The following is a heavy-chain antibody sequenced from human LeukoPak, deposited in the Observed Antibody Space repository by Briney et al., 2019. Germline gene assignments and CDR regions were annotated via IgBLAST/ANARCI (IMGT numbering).Heavy chain of an antibody. CDR1: GYSISSDYS. CDR3: ARVQNTAMALIQYNWFDP. CDR2: FYHSGST. D-gene: IGHD5-18*01. Sequence: PSETLSLTCTVSGYSISSDYSWGWIRQPPGKGLEWIGSFYHSGSTSYNPSLKSRVTISVDTSKNQFSLKLSSVTAADTAVYYCARVQNTAMALIQYNWFDPWGQGTLVTVSS. J-gene: IGHJ5*02. V-gene: IGHV4-38-2*02.